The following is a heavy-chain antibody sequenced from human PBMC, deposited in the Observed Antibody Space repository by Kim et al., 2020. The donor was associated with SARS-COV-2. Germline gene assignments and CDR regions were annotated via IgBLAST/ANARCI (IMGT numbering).Heavy chain of an antibody. V-gene: IGHV4-59*01. CDR2: IYYSGST. J-gene: IGHJ6*02. CDR1: GGSISSYY. CDR3: AGDRGYDYESYYYYGMDV. D-gene: IGHD5-12*01. Sequence: SETLSLTCTVSGGSISSYYWSWIRQPPGKGLEWIGYIYYSGSTNYNPSLKSRVTISVDTSKNQFSLKLSSVTAADTAVYYCAGDRGYDYESYYYYGMDVWGQGTTGTVSS.